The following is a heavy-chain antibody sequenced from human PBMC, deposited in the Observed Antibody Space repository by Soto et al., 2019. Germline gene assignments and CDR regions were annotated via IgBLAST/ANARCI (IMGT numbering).Heavy chain of an antibody. D-gene: IGHD2-15*01. Sequence: EVQLVESGGGLVQPGESLRLSCAASGFTFSNYWMHWVRQAPGKGRVWVSRIDSVGSRITYADFVKGRFTISRDNAKNTVYLHMNSLTAEDTAVYYCVRTSLVVAVATREDFWGQGTLVTVSS. CDR1: GFTFSNYW. V-gene: IGHV3-74*01. J-gene: IGHJ4*02. CDR3: VRTSLVVAVATREDF. CDR2: IDSVGSRI.